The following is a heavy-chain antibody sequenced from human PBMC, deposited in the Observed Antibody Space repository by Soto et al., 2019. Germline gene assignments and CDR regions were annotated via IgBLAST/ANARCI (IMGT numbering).Heavy chain of an antibody. CDR1: GYTFTSYD. V-gene: IGHV1-8*01. D-gene: IGHD3-9*01. CDR2: MNPNSGNT. J-gene: IGHJ5*02. CDR3: ARARGYFDWLLYDNWFDP. Sequence: ASVKVSCKASGYTFTSYDINWVRQATGQGLEWMGWMNPNSGNTGYAQKLQGRVTITRNTSISTAYMELSSLRSEDTAVYYCARARGYFDWLLYDNWFDPWGQGTLVTVS.